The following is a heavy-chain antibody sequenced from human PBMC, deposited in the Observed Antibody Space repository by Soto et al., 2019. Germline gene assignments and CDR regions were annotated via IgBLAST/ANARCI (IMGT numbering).Heavy chain of an antibody. CDR2: IYYSGST. J-gene: IGHJ6*02. D-gene: IGHD3-22*01. Sequence: SETLSLTCTVSGVSISSSSYYWGWIRQPPGKGLEWIGSIYYSGSTYYNTTLKSRVTISVDTSKKKLSMKQSSVTAADTAVYYCARRLYYDSSGFEGGGMDVWGQGTTVT. CDR3: ARRLYYDSSGFEGGGMDV. V-gene: IGHV4-39*01. CDR1: GVSISSSSYY.